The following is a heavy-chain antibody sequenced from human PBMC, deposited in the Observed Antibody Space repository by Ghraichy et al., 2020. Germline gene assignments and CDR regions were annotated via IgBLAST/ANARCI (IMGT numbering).Heavy chain of an antibody. D-gene: IGHD6-19*01. CDR2: IYTSGST. J-gene: IGHJ5*02. CDR3: ARVPWYSSGWSNWFDP. V-gene: IGHV4-61*02. CDR1: GGSISSGSYY. Sequence: SETLSLTCTVSGGSISSGSYYWSWIRQPAGKGLEWIGRIYTSGSTNYNPSLKSRVTISVDTSKNQFSLKLSSVTAADTAVYYCARVPWYSSGWSNWFDPWGQGTLVTVSS.